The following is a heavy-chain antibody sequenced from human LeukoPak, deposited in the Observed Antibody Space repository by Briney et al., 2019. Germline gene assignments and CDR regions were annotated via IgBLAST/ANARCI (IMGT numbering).Heavy chain of an antibody. J-gene: IGHJ4*02. CDR2: INPNSGGT. CDR3: ARSRIAAAGQRFDY. Sequence: ASVKVSCKASGYTFTGYYMHCVRQAPGQGLEWMGWINPNSGGTNYAQKFQGRVTMTRDTSISTAYMELSRLRSDDTAVYYCARSRIAAAGQRFDYWGQGTLVTVSS. V-gene: IGHV1-2*02. D-gene: IGHD6-13*01. CDR1: GYTFTGYY.